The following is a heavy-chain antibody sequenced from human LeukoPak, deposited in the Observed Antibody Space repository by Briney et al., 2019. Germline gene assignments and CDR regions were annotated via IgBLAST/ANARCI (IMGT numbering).Heavy chain of an antibody. D-gene: IGHD3-22*01. Sequence: SETLSLTCAVYGGSFSGYYWSWIRQPPGKGLEWIGEINHSGSTYYNPSLKSRVTISVDTSKNQFSLKLSSVTAADTAVYYCSSIYYDSSGYSIYYFDYWGQGTLVTVSS. CDR1: GGSFSGYY. CDR2: INHSGST. J-gene: IGHJ4*02. V-gene: IGHV4-34*01. CDR3: SSIYYDSSGYSIYYFDY.